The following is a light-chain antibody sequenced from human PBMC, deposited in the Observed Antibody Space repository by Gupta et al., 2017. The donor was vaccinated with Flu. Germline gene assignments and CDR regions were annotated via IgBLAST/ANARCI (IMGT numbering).Light chain of an antibody. CDR2: WAS. V-gene: IGKV4-1*01. CDR1: QSVLYSSNNKNY. Sequence: DIVITQPPDSLAVSLGERATINRKSSQSVLYSSNNKNYLAWYQQKPGQPPKLLIYWASTRESGVPDRFSGSGSGTDFTLTISSLQAEDVAVYYCQQYYSAPPTFGQGTKVEIK. J-gene: IGKJ1*01. CDR3: QQYYSAPPT.